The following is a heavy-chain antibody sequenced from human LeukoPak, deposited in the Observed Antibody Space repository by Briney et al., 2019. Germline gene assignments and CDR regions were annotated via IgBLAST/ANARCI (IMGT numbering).Heavy chain of an antibody. CDR2: IYYSGST. V-gene: IGHV4-59*11. CDR1: GGSISSHY. Sequence: SETLSLTCTVSGGSISSHYWSWIRQPPGKGLEWIGYIYYSGSTNYNPSLKSRVTISVDTSKNQFSLKLSSVTAADTAVYYCARRHYDILTGYSPYYFDYWGQGTLVTVSS. CDR3: ARRHYDILTGYSPYYFDY. D-gene: IGHD3-9*01. J-gene: IGHJ4*02.